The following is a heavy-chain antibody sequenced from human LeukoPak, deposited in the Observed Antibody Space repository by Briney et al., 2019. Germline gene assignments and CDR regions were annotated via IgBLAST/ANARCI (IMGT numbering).Heavy chain of an antibody. CDR3: ARLARFEELSPRYYFDN. V-gene: IGHV4-59*08. CDR1: GGSMNYYY. Sequence: PSETLSLSCTVSGGSMNYYYWSWIRQPPGQGLEWIGYIYYRGTTNYLPSLKDRVDISIDTSKNQFSLRLYSVTAADTAVYFCARLARFEELSPRYYFDNWGLGTLVTVSS. CDR2: IYYRGTT. J-gene: IGHJ4*02. D-gene: IGHD3-16*02.